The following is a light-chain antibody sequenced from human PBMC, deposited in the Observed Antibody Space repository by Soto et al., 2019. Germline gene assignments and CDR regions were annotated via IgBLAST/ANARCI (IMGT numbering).Light chain of an antibody. CDR1: SSDVGSYNL. J-gene: IGLJ1*01. Sequence: QPASVSGSPGQSITISCTGTSSDVGSYNLVSWYQQHPGKAPKLMIYEVSKRPSGVSNRFSGSKSGNTASLTISGLQAEDEADYYCCSYAGSSTPYVFGTGTKLTVL. V-gene: IGLV2-23*02. CDR2: EVS. CDR3: CSYAGSSTPYV.